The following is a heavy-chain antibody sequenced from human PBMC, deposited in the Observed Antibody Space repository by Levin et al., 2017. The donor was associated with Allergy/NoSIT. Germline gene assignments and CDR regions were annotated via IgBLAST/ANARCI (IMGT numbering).Heavy chain of an antibody. V-gene: IGHV4-39*01. J-gene: IGHJ4*02. CDR3: ARQCYDILTGYYNFDY. D-gene: IGHD3-9*01. CDR2: IYNSGST. Sequence: SENLSLTCTVSGGSISSSISYWGWIRQAPGKGLEWIGSIYNSGSTYYNPSLKSRVTTSVDTSKNQFSLKLSSVTAADTAVYYCARQCYDILTGYYNFDYWGQGTLVTVSS. CDR1: GGSISSSISY.